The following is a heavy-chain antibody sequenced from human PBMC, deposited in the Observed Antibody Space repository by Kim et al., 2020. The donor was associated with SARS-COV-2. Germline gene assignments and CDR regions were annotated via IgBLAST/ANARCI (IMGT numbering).Heavy chain of an antibody. CDR3: ARDSGIRDYYDSTGFDIFDF. CDR1: GYIFSSYG. Sequence: ASVKVSCKTSGYIFSSYGISWVRQAPGQGLEWMGWISAYSGNTNYAQKLQGRVTMTTDTSTNTAYMELRSLRSDDTAVYYCARDSGIRDYYDSTGFDIFDFWGQGTMVTVSS. D-gene: IGHD3-22*01. V-gene: IGHV1-18*01. J-gene: IGHJ3*01. CDR2: ISAYSGNT.